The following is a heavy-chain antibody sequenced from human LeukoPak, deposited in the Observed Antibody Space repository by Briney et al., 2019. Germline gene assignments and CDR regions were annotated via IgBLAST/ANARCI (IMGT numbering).Heavy chain of an antibody. CDR2: INHSGST. V-gene: IGHV4-34*01. D-gene: IGHD6-19*01. CDR3: ARGSSSFDP. CDR1: GGSFSGYY. Sequence: SETLSLTCAVYGGSFSGYYWSWSRQPPGKGLEWIGEINHSGSTNYNPSLKSRVTISVDTSKNQFSLKLSSVTAADTAVYYCARGSSSFDPWGQGTLVTVSS. J-gene: IGHJ5*02.